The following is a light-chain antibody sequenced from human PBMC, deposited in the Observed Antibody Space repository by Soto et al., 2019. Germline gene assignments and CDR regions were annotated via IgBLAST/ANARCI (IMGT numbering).Light chain of an antibody. Sequence: PSTLSGSVGDSVTITCRASQTISSWLAWYQQKPGKAPKLLIYKASTLKSGVPSRFSGSGSGTEFTLTISSLQPDDFATYYCQHYNSYSEAFGQGTKVDI. CDR2: KAS. J-gene: IGKJ1*01. CDR3: QHYNSYSEA. CDR1: QTISSW. V-gene: IGKV1-5*03.